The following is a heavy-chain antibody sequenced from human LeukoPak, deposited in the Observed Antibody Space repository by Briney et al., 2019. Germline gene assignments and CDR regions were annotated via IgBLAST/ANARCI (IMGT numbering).Heavy chain of an antibody. CDR3: ARRRQVVLVGGVQPGYFDF. V-gene: IGHV4-39*01. CDR1: GGSVSSSSYY. CDR2: IRYSGNT. Sequence: SETLSLTCTVFGGSVSSSSYYWGWIRQPPGKGLEWIASIRYSGNTFSNPSLKSRVTISVDTSKDQFSLNLSSVTAADTAVYYCARRRQVVLVGGVQPGYFDFWARGTLVTVSS. D-gene: IGHD6-13*01. J-gene: IGHJ4*02.